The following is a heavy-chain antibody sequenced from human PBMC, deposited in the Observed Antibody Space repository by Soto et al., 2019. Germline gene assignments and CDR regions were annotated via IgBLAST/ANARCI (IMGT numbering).Heavy chain of an antibody. Sequence: EVQLLESGGGLVQPGGSLRLSCAASGFTFRRSAMSWVRQAPGKGLEWVSTISGSGCSKYYADSVQGRFTISRANSKNTLYLQMKRLRAEDTAVDYCDLEVVVATTTVDAFEIWGQGTMVTVSS. V-gene: IGHV3-23*01. J-gene: IGHJ3*02. CDR2: ISGSGCSK. CDR3: DLEVVVATTTVDAFEI. D-gene: IGHD2-15*01. CDR1: GFTFRRSA.